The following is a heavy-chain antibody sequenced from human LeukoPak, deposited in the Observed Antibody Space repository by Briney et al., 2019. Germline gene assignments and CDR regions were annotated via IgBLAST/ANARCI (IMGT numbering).Heavy chain of an antibody. D-gene: IGHD5-24*01. J-gene: IGHJ4*02. CDR3: ATAGGYSYEGFDH. CDR1: GXXFSSXX. CDR2: ISSSSSTI. Sequence: ASGXXFSSXXXXXVXXXXXXXXEXXSYISSSSSTIYYADSVKGRFAISRDNAKNSLYLQMNSLRAEDTAVYYCATAGGYSYEGFDHWGQGTLVTVSS. V-gene: IGHV3-48*04.